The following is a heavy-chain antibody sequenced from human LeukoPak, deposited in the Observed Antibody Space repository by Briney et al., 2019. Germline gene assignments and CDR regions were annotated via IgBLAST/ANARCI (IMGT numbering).Heavy chain of an antibody. J-gene: IGHJ5*02. CDR2: IYYSGST. V-gene: IGHV4-39*01. CDR1: GGSISSSSYY. Sequence: PSETLSLTCTVSGGSISSSSYYWGWIRQPPGKGLEWIGSIYYSGSTYYNPSLKSRVTISVDTSKNQFSLKLSSVTAADTAVYYCARHYYDSSGSPILNWFDPWGQGTLVTVSS. D-gene: IGHD3-22*01. CDR3: ARHYYDSSGSPILNWFDP.